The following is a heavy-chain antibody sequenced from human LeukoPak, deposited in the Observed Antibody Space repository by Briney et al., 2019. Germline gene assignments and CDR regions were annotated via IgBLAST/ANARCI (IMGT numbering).Heavy chain of an antibody. CDR3: ARETTARHLFDP. J-gene: IGHJ5*02. CDR1: GGSISSYY. D-gene: IGHD4-11*01. V-gene: IGHV4-39*07. Sequence: SETLSLTCTVSGGSISSYYWGWIRQPPGKGLEWIGSIYYSGSTYYNPSLKSRVTISVDTSKNQFSLKLSSVTAADTAVYYCARETTARHLFDPWGQGTLVTVSS. CDR2: IYYSGST.